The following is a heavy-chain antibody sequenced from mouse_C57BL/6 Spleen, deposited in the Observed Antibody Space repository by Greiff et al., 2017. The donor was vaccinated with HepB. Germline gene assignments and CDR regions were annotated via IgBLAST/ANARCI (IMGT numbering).Heavy chain of an antibody. J-gene: IGHJ2*01. CDR2: INPNYGTT. Sequence: VQLQQSGPELVKPGASVKISCKASGYSFTDYNMNWVKQSNGKSLEWIGVINPNYGTTSYNQKFKGKVTLTVDQSSSTAYMQLNSLTSEDSAVYYCAKGDYYGSSFHFDYWGQGTTLTVSS. CDR3: AKGDYYGSSFHFDY. V-gene: IGHV1-39*01. D-gene: IGHD1-1*01. CDR1: GYSFTDYN.